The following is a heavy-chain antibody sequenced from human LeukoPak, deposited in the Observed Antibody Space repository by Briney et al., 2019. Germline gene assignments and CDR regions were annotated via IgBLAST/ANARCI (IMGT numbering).Heavy chain of an antibody. J-gene: IGHJ4*02. CDR3: ARERTPGSGYGVDY. D-gene: IGHD6-25*01. V-gene: IGHV1-2*02. CDR2: INPNIDGT. CDR1: GYTFTGYY. Sequence: ASVKVSCKASGYTFTGYYIHWVRQAPGQGLEWMGWINPNIDGTNYAQKFQGRVTMTGDRSISTAYMELSRLRSDDTAVYYCARERTPGSGYGVDYWGQGTVVTVSS.